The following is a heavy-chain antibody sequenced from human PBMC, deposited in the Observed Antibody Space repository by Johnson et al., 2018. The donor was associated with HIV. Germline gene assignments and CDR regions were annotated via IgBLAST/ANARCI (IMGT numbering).Heavy chain of an antibody. CDR1: GLNFSDYS. Sequence: QVQLVESGGGVVQPGRSMRLSCAASGLNFSDYSMHWVRQAPGKGLEWVAVISYDGSNKYYADSVKGRFTISRDNSKNTLYLQMNSLRAEDTAVYYCARGDPEWFHAFDIWGQGTMVTVSS. D-gene: IGHD3-10*01. V-gene: IGHV3-30*04. J-gene: IGHJ3*02. CDR2: ISYDGSNK. CDR3: ARGDPEWFHAFDI.